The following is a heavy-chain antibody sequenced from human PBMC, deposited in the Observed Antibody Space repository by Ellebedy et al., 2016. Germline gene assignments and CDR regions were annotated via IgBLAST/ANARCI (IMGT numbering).Heavy chain of an antibody. D-gene: IGHD3-16*01. CDR2: MNPISGNT. Sequence: ASVKVSCKASGYTFSNYDINWVRQATGQGLEWMGWMNPISGNTGFAQRLQGRVTMTRDTSKSTAYMELSSLRSEDTAVYYCARAPGGEVPDFDAFHIWGQGTMVTVSS. V-gene: IGHV1-8*01. J-gene: IGHJ3*02. CDR3: ARAPGGEVPDFDAFHI. CDR1: GYTFSNYD.